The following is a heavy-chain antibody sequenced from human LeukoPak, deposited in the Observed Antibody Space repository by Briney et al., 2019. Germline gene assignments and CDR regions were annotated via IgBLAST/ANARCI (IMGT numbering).Heavy chain of an antibody. CDR3: VRDRGITMIAQWGDYYMDV. CDR2: ISYDGSNK. CDR1: GFTFSSYG. Sequence: QTGGSLRLSWAASGFTFSSYGMHWVRQAPGKGLEWVAVISYDGSNKYYADSVKGRFTISRDNSKNTLYLQMNSLRAEDTAVYYCVRDRGITMIAQWGDYYMDVWGKGTTVTVSS. D-gene: IGHD3-22*01. J-gene: IGHJ6*03. V-gene: IGHV3-30*03.